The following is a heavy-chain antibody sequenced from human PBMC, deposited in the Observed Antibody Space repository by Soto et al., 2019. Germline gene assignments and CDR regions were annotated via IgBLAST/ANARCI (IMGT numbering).Heavy chain of an antibody. CDR1: GFTFPSSA. D-gene: IGHD2-15*01. CDR2: IVVGSGNT. Sequence: SVKVSCKASGFTFPSSAVQWVRQARGQRLERIGWIVVGSGNTNYAQKFQERVTITRDMSTSTAYMELSSLRSEDTAVYYCAATATSPAPYYYYGMDVWGQGTTVTVSS. CDR3: AATATSPAPYYYYGMDV. J-gene: IGHJ6*02. V-gene: IGHV1-58*01.